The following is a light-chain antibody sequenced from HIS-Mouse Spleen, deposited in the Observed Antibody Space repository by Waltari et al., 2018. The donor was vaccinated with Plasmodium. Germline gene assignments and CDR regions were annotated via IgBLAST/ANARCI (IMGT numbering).Light chain of an antibody. Sequence: QSALTQPRSVSGSPGPSVTISCTGTSSDVGGYNSVHWYHQHPGKAPKLTIYDFSKRPSGVPDRFSGSKSGNTASLTISGLQAEDEADYYCCSYAGSYTFVFGTGTKVTVL. CDR2: DFS. CDR1: SSDVGGYNS. J-gene: IGLJ1*01. CDR3: CSYAGSYTFV. V-gene: IGLV2-11*01.